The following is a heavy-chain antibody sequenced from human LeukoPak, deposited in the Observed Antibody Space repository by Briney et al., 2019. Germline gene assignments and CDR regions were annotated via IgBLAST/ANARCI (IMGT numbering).Heavy chain of an antibody. CDR1: GFTFDDYA. J-gene: IGHJ5*02. Sequence: PGRSLRLSCAASGFTFDDYAMHWVRQAPGKGLEWVSGISWNSGSIGYADSVKGRFTISRDNAKNSLYLQMNSLRAEDTALYYCAKGAHYYGSGSSNHWGQGTLVTVSS. CDR3: AKGAHYYGSGSSNH. V-gene: IGHV3-9*01. D-gene: IGHD3-10*01. CDR2: ISWNSGSI.